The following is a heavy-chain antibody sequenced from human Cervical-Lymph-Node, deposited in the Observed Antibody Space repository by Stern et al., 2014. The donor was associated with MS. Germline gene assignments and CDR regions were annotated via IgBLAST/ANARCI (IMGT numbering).Heavy chain of an antibody. V-gene: IGHV1-58*01. CDR1: GFTFTSGA. CDR2: IVFGSGNT. J-gene: IGHJ3*02. D-gene: IGHD3-22*01. CDR3: AAEPMYYSDSVGAFDI. Sequence: QLVESGPEVKKPGTSVKVSCKASGFTFTSGAVQWVRQARGPRHEWKGWIVFGSGNTNCAQKFQKRVTITRDMSTSPAYMELSSLRSEDTAVYYCAAEPMYYSDSVGAFDIWGQGTMVTVSS.